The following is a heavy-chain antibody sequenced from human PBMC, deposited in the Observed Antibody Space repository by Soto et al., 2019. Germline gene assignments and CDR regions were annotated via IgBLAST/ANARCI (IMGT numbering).Heavy chain of an antibody. V-gene: IGHV1-18*01. Sequence: QVQLVQSGAEVKKPGASVKVSCKASGYTFTSYGISWVRQAPGQGVEWMGWINAYNGNTNYAQKLPGRVTMTTDTSTTTAYMELRSPSSDDTPVYYCARVLPPFDPWGQGTLVTVPS. CDR1: GYTFTSYG. J-gene: IGHJ5*02. CDR2: INAYNGNT. CDR3: ARVLPPFDP.